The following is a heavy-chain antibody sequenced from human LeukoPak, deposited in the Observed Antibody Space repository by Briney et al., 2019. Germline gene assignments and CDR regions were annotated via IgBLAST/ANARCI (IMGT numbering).Heavy chain of an antibody. CDR1: GGSIINYY. CDR2: IYQSGST. V-gene: IGHV4-59*12. CDR3: AREASGYDAFDI. D-gene: IGHD3-22*01. Sequence: SETLSLTCTVSGGSIINYYWSWIRQSPGEGLEWIGYIYQSGSTNYNPSVKSRVTVSVDTSKNQFSLKLSSVTAADTAVYYCAREASGYDAFDIWGQGTMVTVSS. J-gene: IGHJ3*02.